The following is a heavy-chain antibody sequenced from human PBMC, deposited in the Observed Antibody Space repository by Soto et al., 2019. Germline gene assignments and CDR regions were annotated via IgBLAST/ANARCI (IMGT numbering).Heavy chain of an antibody. V-gene: IGHV1-8*01. Sequence: QVQLVQSGAEVKKPGASVKVSCKASGYTFTSYDINWVRQATGQGLEWMGWMNPNSGITGYAQKFQGRVTMTRNTSISTAYMELSSLRSEDTAVYYCVRGRRSSGWYSGANWFDPWGQGTLVTVSS. D-gene: IGHD6-19*01. J-gene: IGHJ5*02. CDR2: MNPNSGIT. CDR3: VRGRRSSGWYSGANWFDP. CDR1: GYTFTSYD.